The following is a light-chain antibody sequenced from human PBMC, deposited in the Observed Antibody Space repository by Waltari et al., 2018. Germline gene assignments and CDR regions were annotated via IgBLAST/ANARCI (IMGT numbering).Light chain of an antibody. J-gene: IGLJ3*02. CDR1: NLRPSY. CDR2: QDN. Sequence: SFVLTQSPSVSVSPGQTVTITCPAQNLRPSYVWWYQKKPGHSPLPVLYQDNQRPSGIPERFSGSKSGNTATLTINGAQAVDEADYDCQAWGRNLWVFGGGTQLTVL. CDR3: QAWGRNLWV. V-gene: IGLV3-1*01.